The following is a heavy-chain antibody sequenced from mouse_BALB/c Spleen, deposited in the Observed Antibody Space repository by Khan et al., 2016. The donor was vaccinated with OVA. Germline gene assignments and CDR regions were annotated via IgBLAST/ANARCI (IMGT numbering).Heavy chain of an antibody. V-gene: IGHV3-2*02. CDR2: ISYSGSN. Sequence: EVQLQESGPGLVKPSQSLSLTCTVTGYSITSNYAWNWIRQFPGNKLEWMGYISYSGSNSYNPSLKSRISITRDTSKNQFFLQLSSVTTEDTATYYCARGNYYGYAMDYWGQGTSVTVSS. D-gene: IGHD1-1*01. CDR3: ARGNYYGYAMDY. J-gene: IGHJ4*01. CDR1: GYSITSNYA.